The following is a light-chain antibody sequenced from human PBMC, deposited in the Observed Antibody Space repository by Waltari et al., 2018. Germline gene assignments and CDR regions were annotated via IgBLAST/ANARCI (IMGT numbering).Light chain of an antibody. CDR3: QTWDTGSWV. Sequence: QIVLTQSPSASASLGASVKLTCTLSSRHSSYALAWHQQQTGKGPRYLMRLNSDGTHSKGDGIPDRFSGSTSGAERHLTISSLQSDDEADYYCQTWDTGSWVFGGGTKLTVL. J-gene: IGLJ3*02. CDR2: LNSDGTH. V-gene: IGLV4-69*01. CDR1: SRHSSYA.